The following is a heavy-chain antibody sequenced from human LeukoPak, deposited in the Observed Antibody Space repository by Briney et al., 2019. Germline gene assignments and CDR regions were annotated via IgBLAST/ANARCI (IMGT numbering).Heavy chain of an antibody. D-gene: IGHD2-2*01. Sequence: PGGSLRLSCAASGFSFGTYGMHWVRQAPGKGLEWVAFVRSDGNTKYCADSVKGRFTISRDNSKNTLYLEMNSLRAEDTAVYYCAKGLGYCSSTSCYGGKYYYMDVWGKGTTVTVSS. J-gene: IGHJ6*03. CDR3: AKGLGYCSSTSCYGGKYYYMDV. V-gene: IGHV3-30*02. CDR1: GFSFGTYG. CDR2: VRSDGNTK.